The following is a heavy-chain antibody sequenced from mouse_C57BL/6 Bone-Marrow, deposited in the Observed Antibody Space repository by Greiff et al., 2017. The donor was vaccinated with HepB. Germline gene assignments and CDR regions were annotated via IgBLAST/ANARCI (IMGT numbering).Heavy chain of an antibody. CDR3: ARAGVGGNYPHWYFDV. V-gene: IGHV1-54*01. J-gene: IGHJ1*03. CDR1: GYAFTNYL. CDR2: INPGSGGT. Sequence: QVQLQQSGAELVRPGTSVKVSCKASGYAFTNYLIEWVKQRPGQGLEWIGVINPGSGGTNYNEKFKGKATLTADKSSSTAYMQLSSLTSEDSAVYFCARAGVGGNYPHWYFDVWGTGTTVTVSS. D-gene: IGHD1-1*02.